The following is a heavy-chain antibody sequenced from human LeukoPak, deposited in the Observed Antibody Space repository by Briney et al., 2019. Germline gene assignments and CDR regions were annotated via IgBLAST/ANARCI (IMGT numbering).Heavy chain of an antibody. Sequence: SCKASGYSLTTYYMHWVRQAPGKGLEWVAVISYDGSNKYYADSVKGRLTISRDNSKNTLYLQMNSLRAEDTAVYYCAREGQSVFDYWGQGTLVTVSS. CDR2: ISYDGSNK. V-gene: IGHV3-30*19. J-gene: IGHJ4*02. CDR1: GYSLTTYY. CDR3: AREGQSVFDY. D-gene: IGHD6-19*01.